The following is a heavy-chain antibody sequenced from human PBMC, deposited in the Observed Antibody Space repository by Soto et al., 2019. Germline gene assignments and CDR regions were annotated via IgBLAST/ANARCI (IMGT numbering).Heavy chain of an antibody. V-gene: IGHV4-31*11. Sequence: QVQLQESGPGLVKPSQTLSLTCVVRCASISRGVHYWNWIRQHPEKGLEWIGYIHHSGSAYYNPSIKSRVTIAIDISKSQFSVSLRPVTAADTAVYFWAMGLFLGSGELKLGSWGQGTLVSVSS. D-gene: IGHD3-10*01. CDR2: IHHSGSA. J-gene: IGHJ4*02. CDR3: AMGLFLGSGELKLGS. CDR1: CASISRGVHY.